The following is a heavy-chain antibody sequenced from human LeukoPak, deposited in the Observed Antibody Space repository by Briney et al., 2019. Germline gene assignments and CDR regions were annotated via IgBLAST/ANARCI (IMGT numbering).Heavy chain of an antibody. Sequence: GESLKISCKGSGYNFNTYWVAWVRQLPGKGLEWIGIIRPMNSVMRYSPSFQGLVTISADRSINTAYLQWSSLTASDTAMYYCASRPFETTVVPWDFYWGQGTQVTVSS. V-gene: IGHV5-51*01. CDR3: ASRPFETTVVPWDFY. J-gene: IGHJ4*02. CDR2: IRPMNSVM. D-gene: IGHD4-23*01. CDR1: GYNFNTYW.